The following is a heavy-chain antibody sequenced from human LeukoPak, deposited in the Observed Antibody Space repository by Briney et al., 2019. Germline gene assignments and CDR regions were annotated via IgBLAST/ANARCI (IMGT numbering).Heavy chain of an antibody. J-gene: IGHJ6*03. V-gene: IGHV4-59*01. CDR2: IYYSGST. Sequence: ASETLSLTCTVSGGPISSYYWSWIRQPPGKGLEWIGYIYYSGSTNYNPSLKSRVTISVDTSKNQFSLKLSSVTAADTAVYYCARELISAPYYYYYMDVWGKGTTVTVSS. CDR3: ARELISAPYYYYYMDV. CDR1: GGPISSYY. D-gene: IGHD6-19*01.